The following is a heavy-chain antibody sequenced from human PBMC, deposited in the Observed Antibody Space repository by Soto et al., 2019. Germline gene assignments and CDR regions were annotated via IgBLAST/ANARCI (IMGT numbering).Heavy chain of an antibody. CDR2: ISYSGST. J-gene: IGHJ5*02. D-gene: IGHD3-10*01. V-gene: IGHV4-61*01. CDR3: ARGQAPPSHYYGSGSYYNRGKLRFDP. Sequence: QVQLQESGPGLVKPSETLSLTCTVSGDSVSSVTYSWNWIRQPPGKALEWIGKISYSGSTNYNPSLKSQVTVSVDTAKNQCSLKLNSVATADTAVYYCARGQAPPSHYYGSGSYYNRGKLRFDPWGQGTLVIVSS. CDR1: GDSVSSVTYS.